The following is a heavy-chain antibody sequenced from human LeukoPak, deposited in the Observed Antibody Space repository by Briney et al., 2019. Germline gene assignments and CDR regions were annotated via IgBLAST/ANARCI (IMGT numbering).Heavy chain of an antibody. CDR1: GFSLSNDRMG. J-gene: IGHJ2*01. CDR2: IYSNDEK. Sequence: SGPTLVKPTETLTLTCTVSGFSLSNDRMGVSWIRQPPGKALEWLAQIYSNDEKSYTTSLKSRLTISKDTSKSQVVLIMANMDPVDSGTYYCARKADSNWYFDLWGRGTLVTVSS. D-gene: IGHD2-15*01. CDR3: ARKADSNWYFDL. V-gene: IGHV2-26*02.